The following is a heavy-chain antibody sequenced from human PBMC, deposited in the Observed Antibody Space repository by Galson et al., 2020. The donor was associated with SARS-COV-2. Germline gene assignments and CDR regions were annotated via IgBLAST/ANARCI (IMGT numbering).Heavy chain of an antibody. CDR3: ARHGASSGWYEGSDY. D-gene: IGHD6-19*01. V-gene: IGHV5-51*01. CDR1: RYSFTNYW. Sequence: GESLKISCKASRYSFTNYWIGWVRQMPGKGLEWMGVIYPDDSYTIYSPSFQGQVTISADKSISTAFLQWSSLKASDTAIYYCARHGASSGWYEGSDYWGQGTLGTVSS. CDR2: IYPDDSYT. J-gene: IGHJ4*02.